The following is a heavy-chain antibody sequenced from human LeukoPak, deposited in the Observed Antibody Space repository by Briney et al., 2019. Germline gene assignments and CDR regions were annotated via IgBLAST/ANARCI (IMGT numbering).Heavy chain of an antibody. Sequence: ASLKVSCKTSGYAFTDYYIHWVRQAPGQGLEWMGRINPNSGGTNYAQKFQGRVTMARDTSISTAYMELSRLRSDDTAVYYCATERGGNYGYFYYGMDVWGQGTTVTVSS. J-gene: IGHJ6*01. CDR2: INPNSGGT. D-gene: IGHD1-26*01. CDR1: GYAFTDYY. V-gene: IGHV1-2*06. CDR3: ATERGGNYGYFYYGMDV.